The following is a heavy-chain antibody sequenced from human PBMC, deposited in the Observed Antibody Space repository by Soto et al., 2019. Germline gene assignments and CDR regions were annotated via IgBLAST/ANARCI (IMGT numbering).Heavy chain of an antibody. V-gene: IGHV4-61*08. Sequence: PSETLSLTCTVSGGSISSGGYYWSWIRQHPGKGLEWIGYIYYSGSTNYNPSLKSRVTISVDTSKNQFSLKLSSVTAADTAVYYCARHSRYFDWSKNMVYYFDYWGQGTLVTVSS. J-gene: IGHJ4*02. D-gene: IGHD3-9*01. CDR2: IYYSGST. CDR1: GGSISSGGYY. CDR3: ARHSRYFDWSKNMVYYFDY.